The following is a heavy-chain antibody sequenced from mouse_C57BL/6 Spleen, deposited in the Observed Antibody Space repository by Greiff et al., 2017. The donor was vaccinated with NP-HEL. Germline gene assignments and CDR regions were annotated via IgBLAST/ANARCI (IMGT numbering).Heavy chain of an antibody. D-gene: IGHD4-1*01. Sequence: QVHVKQPGTELVKPGASVKLSCKASGYTFTSYWMHWVKQRPGQGLEWIGNINPSNGGTNYNEKFKSKATLTVDKSSSTAYMQLSSLTSEDSAVYYCARNWVPYAMDYWGQGTSVTVSS. CDR2: INPSNGGT. J-gene: IGHJ4*01. V-gene: IGHV1-53*01. CDR3: ARNWVPYAMDY. CDR1: GYTFTSYW.